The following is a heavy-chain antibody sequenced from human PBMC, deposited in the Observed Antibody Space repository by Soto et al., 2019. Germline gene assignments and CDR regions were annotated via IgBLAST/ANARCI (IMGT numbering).Heavy chain of an antibody. Sequence: SVNVSCKASGGTFSSYAISWVRQAPGQGLEWMGGIIPIFGTANYAQKFQGRVTITADESTSTAYMELSSLRSEDTAVYYCARESVVVVPAASYNWFDPWGQGTLVTVSS. J-gene: IGHJ5*02. CDR1: GGTFSSYA. CDR2: IIPIFGTA. V-gene: IGHV1-69*13. D-gene: IGHD2-2*01. CDR3: ARESVVVVPAASYNWFDP.